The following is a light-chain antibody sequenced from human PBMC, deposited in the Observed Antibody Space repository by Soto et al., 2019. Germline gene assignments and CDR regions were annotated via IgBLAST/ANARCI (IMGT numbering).Light chain of an antibody. CDR3: SSFAGRNNYVV. Sequence: QSVLTQPASVSGSPGQSITISCTGTSSDVGGYNYVSWYQQHPGKAPKLMIYEVSNRPSGVSNRFSGSKSGNTASLTISGLQAEDEADYYCSSFAGRNNYVVFGGGTKLTVL. CDR2: EVS. CDR1: SSDVGGYNY. V-gene: IGLV2-14*01. J-gene: IGLJ2*01.